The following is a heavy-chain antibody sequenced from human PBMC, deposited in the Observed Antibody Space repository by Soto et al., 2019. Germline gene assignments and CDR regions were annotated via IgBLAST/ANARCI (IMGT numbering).Heavy chain of an antibody. J-gene: IGHJ3*02. CDR3: AKWDTTMNAFDI. CDR2: IHYSGNN. Sequence: QVQLQESGPGLVKPSETLSLTCTVSGGSTSSYYWNWIRQPPGKGLEWIGYIHYSGNNDYNPPLKSRVSMSVDTSKNQFSLKLSSVTAADTAVYYCAKWDTTMNAFDIWGRGTLVTVSS. V-gene: IGHV4-59*01. D-gene: IGHD5-18*01. CDR1: GGSTSSYY.